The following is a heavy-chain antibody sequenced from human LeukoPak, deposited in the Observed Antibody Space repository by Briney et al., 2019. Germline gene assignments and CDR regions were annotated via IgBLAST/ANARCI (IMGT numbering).Heavy chain of an antibody. J-gene: IGHJ4*02. CDR3: ARRENWGSPFDY. CDR1: GYNFINSW. V-gene: IGHV5-51*01. CDR2: IYPRDSDT. D-gene: IGHD3-16*01. Sequence: GESLKISCKGSGYNFINSWIGWVRHTPGKGRGWMGIIYPRDSDTRYSPSFQGQVTISADKSINTAYLQWSSLKASDTAMYYCARRENWGSPFDYWGQGTLVTVSS.